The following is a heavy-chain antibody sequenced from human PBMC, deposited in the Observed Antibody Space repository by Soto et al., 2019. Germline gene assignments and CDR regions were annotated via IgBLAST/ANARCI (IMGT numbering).Heavy chain of an antibody. CDR3: ARGEKYSSSNFDY. Sequence: SETLSLTCTVSGGSIIRGGYYWSWIRQHPGKGLEWIGYIYYSGSTYYNPSLKSRVTISVDTSKNQFSLKLSSVTAADTAVYYCARGEKYSSSNFDYWGQGTLVTVSS. J-gene: IGHJ4*02. CDR1: GGSIIRGGYY. V-gene: IGHV4-31*03. D-gene: IGHD6-6*01. CDR2: IYYSGST.